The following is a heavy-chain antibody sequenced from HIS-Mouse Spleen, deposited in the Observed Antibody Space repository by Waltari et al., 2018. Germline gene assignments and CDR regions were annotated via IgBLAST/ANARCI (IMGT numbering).Heavy chain of an antibody. D-gene: IGHD6-13*01. CDR3: AREIPYSSSWYDWYFDL. CDR1: GGSISSSSYY. Sequence: QLQLQESGPGLVKPSETLSLTCTVSGGSISSSSYYWGWIRQPPGKGLEWIGSIYYSGSTYCNPSLKSRLTISVDTSKNQFSLKLSSVTAADTAVYYCAREIPYSSSWYDWYFDLWGRGTLVTVSS. CDR2: IYYSGST. V-gene: IGHV4-39*07. J-gene: IGHJ2*01.